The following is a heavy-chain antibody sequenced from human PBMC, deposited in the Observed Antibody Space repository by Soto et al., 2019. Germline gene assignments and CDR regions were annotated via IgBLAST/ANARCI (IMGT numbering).Heavy chain of an antibody. V-gene: IGHV4-4*07. D-gene: IGHD6-19*01. CDR2: VYDSGSS. J-gene: IGHJ5*01. CDR3: ARGLADSEFYPWVIWFAP. Sequence: QMVLPESGPGLVKPSETLSLTCNVSGGSISSFYWTWIRQPAGGGLVWIGRVYDSGSSNYNPSLKTRITMSLHRTRSHFSLGLYVATAADTVVYYCARGLADSEFYPWVIWFAPCVPRILVSVSS. CDR1: GGSISSFY.